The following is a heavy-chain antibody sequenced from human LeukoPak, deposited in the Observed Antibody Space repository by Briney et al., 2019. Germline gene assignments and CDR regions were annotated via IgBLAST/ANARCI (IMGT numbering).Heavy chain of an antibody. CDR1: GGSISSHY. Sequence: SETLSLTCTVSGGSISSHYWSWIRRPPGKGLEWIGYIYYSGSTNYNPSLKSRVTISVDTSKNQFSLKLSSVTAADTAVYYCAREFPSVPAAPEEHNWFDPWGQGTLVTVSS. CDR3: AREFPSVPAAPEEHNWFDP. V-gene: IGHV4-59*11. D-gene: IGHD2-2*01. J-gene: IGHJ5*02. CDR2: IYYSGST.